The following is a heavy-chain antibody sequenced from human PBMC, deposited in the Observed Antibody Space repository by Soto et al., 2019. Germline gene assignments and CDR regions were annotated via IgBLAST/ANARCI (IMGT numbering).Heavy chain of an antibody. Sequence: GGSLRLSCAASGFPFSTTGMHWVRQAPGKGLEWVAMISHDGGAKYYADSVKGRFTISRDDSKNTLYLQMNSLRPEDTAVYYCAKDLYSSGWYNYFDPWGQGTLVTV. CDR2: ISHDGGAK. D-gene: IGHD6-19*01. J-gene: IGHJ5*02. CDR1: GFPFSTTG. V-gene: IGHV3-30*18. CDR3: AKDLYSSGWYNYFDP.